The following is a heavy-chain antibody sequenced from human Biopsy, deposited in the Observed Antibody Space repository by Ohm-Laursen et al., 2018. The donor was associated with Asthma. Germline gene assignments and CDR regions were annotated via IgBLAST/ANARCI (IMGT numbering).Heavy chain of an antibody. CDR2: ISRNGGSI. CDR3: AKGEWELLEANFDY. J-gene: IGHJ4*02. CDR1: GFTFDDYA. D-gene: IGHD1-26*01. V-gene: IGHV3-9*01. Sequence: RSLRLSCTASGFTFDDYAMHWVRQAPGKGLEWVSGISRNGGSIGYADSVKGRFTISRDNAKNSLYLQMNSLRAEDTALYYCAKGEWELLEANFDYWGQGTLVTVSS.